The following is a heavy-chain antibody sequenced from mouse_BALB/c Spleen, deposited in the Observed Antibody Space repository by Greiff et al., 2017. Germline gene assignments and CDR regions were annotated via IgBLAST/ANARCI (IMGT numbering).Heavy chain of an antibody. CDR2: IDPANGNT. V-gene: IGHV14-3*02. Sequence: VQLQQSGAELVKPGASVKLSCTASGFNIKDTYMHWVKQRPEQGLEWIGRIDPANGNTKYDPKFQGKATITADTSSNTAYLQLSSLTSEDTAVYYCARGRDGYYFYAMDYWGQGTSVTVSS. CDR3: ARGRDGYYFYAMDY. J-gene: IGHJ4*01. D-gene: IGHD2-3*01. CDR1: GFNIKDTY.